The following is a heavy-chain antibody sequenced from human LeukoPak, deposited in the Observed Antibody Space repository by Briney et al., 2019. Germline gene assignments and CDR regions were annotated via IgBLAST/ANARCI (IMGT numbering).Heavy chain of an antibody. V-gene: IGHV4-30-4*08. CDR2: IYYSGST. Sequence: SQTLSLTCTVSGGSISSGDYYWGWIRQPPGKGLEGIVYIYYSGSTYYNPSLKSRFTISVDTSKNQFSLKLSSVTAADTAVYYCARANTIFGVVIILDYYYMDVWGKGTTVTVSS. D-gene: IGHD3-3*01. CDR1: GGSISSGDYY. J-gene: IGHJ6*03. CDR3: ARANTIFGVVIILDYYYMDV.